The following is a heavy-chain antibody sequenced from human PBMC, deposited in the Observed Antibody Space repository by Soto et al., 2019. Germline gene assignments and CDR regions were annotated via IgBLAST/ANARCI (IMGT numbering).Heavy chain of an antibody. CDR1: GFTFSSNW. CDR2: INSVGTTT. J-gene: IGHJ5*02. CDR3: ATVGTESYNWFDP. Sequence: EVQLVESGGGLVQPGGSLRLSCAASGFTFSSNWMHWVRQAPGKGLVWVARINSVGTTTTYADPVKGRFTISRDNAKNTVYLQMNSLRVEDTAVYYWATVGTESYNWFDPWGRGTMVTASS. V-gene: IGHV3-74*01. D-gene: IGHD2-21*02.